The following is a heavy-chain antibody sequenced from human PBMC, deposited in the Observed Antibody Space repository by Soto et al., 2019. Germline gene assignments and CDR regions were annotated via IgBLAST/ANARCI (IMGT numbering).Heavy chain of an antibody. CDR3: QGGDF. CDR1: GGSFRGYF. D-gene: IGHD3-16*01. V-gene: IGHV4-34*01. J-gene: IGHJ4*02. Sequence: LSLTCAVSGGSFRGYFWSWIRQSPAKGLEWIGEINDSGNTYYNPSFKSRLTISVDTSTSQISLRLTSVTAADSAVYYCQGGDFWGQGTRVTVS. CDR2: INDSGNT.